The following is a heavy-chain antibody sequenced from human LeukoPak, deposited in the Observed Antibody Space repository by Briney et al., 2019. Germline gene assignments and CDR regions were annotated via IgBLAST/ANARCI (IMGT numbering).Heavy chain of an antibody. CDR3: AKDGLDRSQQPTYFDY. CDR1: GFTFSSYA. J-gene: IGHJ4*02. D-gene: IGHD1-1*01. CDR2: ISGSAGST. V-gene: IGHV3-23*01. Sequence: PEGSLRLSCAASGFTFSSYAMSWVRQAPGKGLEWVSAISGSAGSTYYADSVKGRFTISRDNSKNTLYLQMNSLRAEDTAVYYCAKDGLDRSQQPTYFDYWGQGTLVTVSS.